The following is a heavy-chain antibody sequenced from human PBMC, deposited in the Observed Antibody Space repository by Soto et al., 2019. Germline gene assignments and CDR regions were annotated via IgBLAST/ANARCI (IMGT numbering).Heavy chain of an antibody. D-gene: IGHD6-19*01. V-gene: IGHV3-48*01. Sequence: GGSLRLSCAASGFTFSSSNMNWLRQAPGKGPEWVSHISGTGNTIYYVDSVKGRFTISRDNAKNSLFLQMNSLRPEDTAVYYCARAAVDWGQGTLVTVSS. CDR2: ISGTGNTI. J-gene: IGHJ4*02. CDR3: ARAAVD. CDR1: GFTFSSSN.